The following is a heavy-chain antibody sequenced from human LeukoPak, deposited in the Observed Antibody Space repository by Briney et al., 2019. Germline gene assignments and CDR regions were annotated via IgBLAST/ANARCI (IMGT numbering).Heavy chain of an antibody. Sequence: PGGSLRLSCAASGFIFRSYDMSWVRQAPGKGLEWVSAISGSDGNTYYADSVKDRFTISRDNSKNTLFLQMNSLRAEDTAVYYCAKIINPIDSWGQGTLVTVPS. CDR3: AKIINPIDS. V-gene: IGHV3-23*01. CDR1: GFIFRSYD. J-gene: IGHJ4*02. CDR2: ISGSDGNT. D-gene: IGHD1-14*01.